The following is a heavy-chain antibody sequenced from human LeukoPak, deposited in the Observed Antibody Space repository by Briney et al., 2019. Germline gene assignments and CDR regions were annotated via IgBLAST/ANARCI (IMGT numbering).Heavy chain of an antibody. CDR1: GFTFSSYA. D-gene: IGHD3-22*01. V-gene: IGHV3-30-3*01. Sequence: GGSLRLSCAASGFTFSSYAMHWVRQAPGKGLEWVAVISYDGSNKYYADSVKGRFTISRDNSKNTLYLQMNSLRAEDTAVYYCARDLRLYDSSGYRDRGQGTLVTVSS. CDR3: ARDLRLYDSSGYRD. J-gene: IGHJ4*02. CDR2: ISYDGSNK.